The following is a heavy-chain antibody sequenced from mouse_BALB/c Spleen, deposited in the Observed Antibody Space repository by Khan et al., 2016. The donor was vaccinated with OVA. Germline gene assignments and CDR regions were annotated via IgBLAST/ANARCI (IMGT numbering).Heavy chain of an antibody. V-gene: IGHV1-7*01. Sequence: QVQLKESGAEQAKPGASVKMSCKTSGYTFSSYWMHWVKQRPGQGLEWIGYINPTSGYTEYNEKFKDKATLSEDKYSRTAYMQLTSLTSEDSAVYYCARDRSDYWGQGTTLTVSS. J-gene: IGHJ2*01. CDR1: GYTFSSYW. CDR2: INPTSGYT. CDR3: ARDRSDY.